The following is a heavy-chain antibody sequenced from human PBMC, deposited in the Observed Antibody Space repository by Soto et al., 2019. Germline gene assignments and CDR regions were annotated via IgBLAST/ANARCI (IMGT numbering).Heavy chain of an antibody. CDR3: ARELMATTIFDY. D-gene: IGHD5-12*01. CDR1: GFTFSSEW. V-gene: IGHV3-7*03. Sequence: GGALRLSCAASGFTFSSEWMSWVRQAPGKGLEWVANIKQDGSEKYYVDSVKGRFTISRDNAKNSLYLQMNSLRAEDTAVYYCARELMATTIFDYWGQGTLVTVSS. CDR2: IKQDGSEK. J-gene: IGHJ4*02.